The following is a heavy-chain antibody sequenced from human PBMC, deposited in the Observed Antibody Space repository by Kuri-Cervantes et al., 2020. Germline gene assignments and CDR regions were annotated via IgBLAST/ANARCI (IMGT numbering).Heavy chain of an antibody. CDR1: GFTFSSYS. J-gene: IGHJ4*02. CDR2: MSRSGSTI. D-gene: IGHD6-13*01. Sequence: GGSLRLSCAASGFTFSSYSMNWVRQAPGKGLEWVSYMSRSGSTIYYADSVKGRFTISRDNAKNSLYLQMNSLRAEDTAVYYCARDSSSWYEFDYWGQGTLVTVSS. CDR3: ARDSSSWYEFDY. V-gene: IGHV3-48*01.